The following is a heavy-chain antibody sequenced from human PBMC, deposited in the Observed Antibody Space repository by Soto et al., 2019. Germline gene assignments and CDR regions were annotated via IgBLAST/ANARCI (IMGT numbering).Heavy chain of an antibody. D-gene: IGHD3-10*01. J-gene: IGHJ6*02. CDR3: ARDYGYYYGSGSPEYYYYGMDV. CDR2: ISAYNGNT. CDR1: GYTFTSYG. Sequence: ASVKVSCKASGYTFTSYGISWVRQAPGQGLEWMGWISAYNGNTNYAQKLQGRVTMTTDTSTSTAYMELRSLRSDDTAVYYCARDYGYYYGSGSPEYYYYGMDVWGQGTTVTVSS. V-gene: IGHV1-18*01.